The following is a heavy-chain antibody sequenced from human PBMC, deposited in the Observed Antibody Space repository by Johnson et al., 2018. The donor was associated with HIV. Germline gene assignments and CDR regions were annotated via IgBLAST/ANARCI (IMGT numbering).Heavy chain of an antibody. D-gene: IGHD2-15*01. CDR1: GFTFSSYW. J-gene: IGHJ3*02. CDR2: INSDGSST. Sequence: VQLVESGGGLVQPGGSLRLSCAASGFTFSSYWMHWVRQAPGKGLVWVSRINSDGSSTSYADSVKGRFTISRDNAKNTLYLQMNSLRAEDTAVYYWASGRATPNNDAFDIWGQGTMVTVSS. CDR3: ASGRATPNNDAFDI. V-gene: IGHV3-74*01.